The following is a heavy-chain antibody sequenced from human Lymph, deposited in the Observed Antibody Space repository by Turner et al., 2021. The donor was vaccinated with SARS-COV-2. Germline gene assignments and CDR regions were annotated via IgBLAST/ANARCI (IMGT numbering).Heavy chain of an antibody. D-gene: IGHD5-18*01. CDR2: VYYSVST. CDR1: GRAIRCSSYA. V-gene: IGHV4-39*02. Sequence: QLSLQESGPGLVKPCESLCLTGTVSGRAIRCSSYAWVWIRQPPGRGLEWIGSVYYSVSTNYSAASTYRATTAIDTSKIHSYKKKSSVNAAVTTLYDCARDVDTGVAERDPNGFDVWGQGTLVTVSS. CDR3: ARDVDTGVAERDPNGFDV. J-gene: IGHJ5*02.